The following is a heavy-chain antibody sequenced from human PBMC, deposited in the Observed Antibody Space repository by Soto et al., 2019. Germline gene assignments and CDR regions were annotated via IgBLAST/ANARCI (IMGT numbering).Heavy chain of an antibody. V-gene: IGHV3-30-3*01. CDR3: ARAPGGSLGVDFDY. J-gene: IGHJ4*02. Sequence: GGSLRLSCAASGFTFSSYAMHWVRQAPGKGLEWVAVISYDGSNKYYADSVKGRFTISRDNSKKTLYLQMNSLRAEDTAVYYCARAPGGSLGVDFDYWGQGTLVTVSS. D-gene: IGHD6-19*01. CDR2: ISYDGSNK. CDR1: GFTFSSYA.